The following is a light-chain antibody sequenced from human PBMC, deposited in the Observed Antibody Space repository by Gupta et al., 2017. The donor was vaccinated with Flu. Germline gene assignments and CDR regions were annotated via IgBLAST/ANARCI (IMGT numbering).Light chain of an antibody. Sequence: QSALTQPASVSGSPGQSITISCTGTSSDVDAYNYVSWYQHHPGKVPKVMIYEVSNRPSGVSNRFSGSKSGNTASLTISGLQAEDEADYYCSSFTSSGTYVFGTGTKVTVL. CDR2: EVS. V-gene: IGLV2-14*01. J-gene: IGLJ1*01. CDR1: SSDVDAYNY. CDR3: SSFTSSGTYV.